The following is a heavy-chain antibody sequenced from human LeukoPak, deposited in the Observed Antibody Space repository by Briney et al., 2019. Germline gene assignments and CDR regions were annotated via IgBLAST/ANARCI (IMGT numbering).Heavy chain of an antibody. Sequence: ASETLSLTCTVSGGSISSSSYYWGWIRQPPGKGLEWIGSIYYSGSTDYNPSLKSRVTISVDTSKNQFSLKLSSVTAADTAVYYCARLRASTVTTWRSMPPRSGFDYWGQGTLVTVSS. CDR1: GGSISSSSYY. CDR3: ARLRASTVTTWRSMPPRSGFDY. J-gene: IGHJ4*02. V-gene: IGHV4-39*01. CDR2: IYYSGST. D-gene: IGHD4-17*01.